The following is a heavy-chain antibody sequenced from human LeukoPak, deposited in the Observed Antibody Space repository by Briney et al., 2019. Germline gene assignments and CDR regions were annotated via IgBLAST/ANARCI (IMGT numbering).Heavy chain of an antibody. J-gene: IGHJ5*02. Sequence: GGSLRLSCAGSGFTFSIDGMNWVRQAPGKGLEWVSSISPDSNFIPQADSVKGRFTISRDNAKNSLYLQMESLRVEDTAVYYCANFQTVGVKPFEHWGQGTLVTVSS. CDR3: ANFQTVGVKPFEH. CDR2: ISPDSNFI. D-gene: IGHD1-26*01. V-gene: IGHV3-21*01. CDR1: GFTFSIDG.